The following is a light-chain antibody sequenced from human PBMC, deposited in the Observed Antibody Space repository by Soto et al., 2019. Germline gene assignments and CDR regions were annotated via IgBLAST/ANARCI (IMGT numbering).Light chain of an antibody. CDR1: QSVSSSY. Sequence: ELPQSPCALSLSPGERATLSCRSSQSVSSSYLAWYQQKPGQAPRLLIYGASSRATGIPDRFSGSGSGTDFTLTISRLEPEDFAVYYCQQYGSSPWTFGQGTKVEI. CDR3: QQYGSSPWT. J-gene: IGKJ1*01. V-gene: IGKV3-20*01. CDR2: GAS.